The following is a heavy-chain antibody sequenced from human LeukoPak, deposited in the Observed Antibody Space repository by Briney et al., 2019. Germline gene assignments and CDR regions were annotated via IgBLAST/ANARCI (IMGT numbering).Heavy chain of an antibody. CDR1: GGTFSSYA. Sequence: ASVKVSCKASGGTFSSYAISWVRQAPGQGLEWMGRIIPILGIANYAQKFQGRVTITADKSTSTAYMELSSLRSEDTAVYYCARVGASLVPGGYFDYWGREPWSPSPQ. V-gene: IGHV1-69*04. D-gene: IGHD6-13*01. CDR2: IIPILGIA. J-gene: IGHJ4*02. CDR3: ARVGASLVPGGYFDY.